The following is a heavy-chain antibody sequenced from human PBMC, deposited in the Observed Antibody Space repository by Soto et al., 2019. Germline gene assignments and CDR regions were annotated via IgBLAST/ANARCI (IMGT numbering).Heavy chain of an antibody. CDR3: AKLGMTTINRGY. CDR1: GFSFDTYA. V-gene: IGHV3-23*01. Sequence: EAQLLESGGGLVQPGGSLRLSCAASGFSFDTYAMSWVRQAPGKGLEWVSSISGSGGNTYYADSVKGRFNISRDNSKNILYLQMTSLRAEDTALYYCAKLGMTTINRGYWGQGTQVTVSS. D-gene: IGHD5-12*01. CDR2: ISGSGGNT. J-gene: IGHJ4*02.